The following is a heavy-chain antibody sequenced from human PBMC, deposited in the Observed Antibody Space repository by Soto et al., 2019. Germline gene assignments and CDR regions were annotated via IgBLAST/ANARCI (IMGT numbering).Heavy chain of an antibody. Sequence: PSDTLSLTCTVSGGSIGSYYWSWIRQPPGKGLEWMGDIYYSGSTNYNPSRKSLVTISVDTSKNQFSLKLSSVTAADTAVYYCARDTVPTDYYYGMDVWGQGTTVTVS. CDR3: ARDTVPTDYYYGMDV. CDR2: IYYSGST. J-gene: IGHJ6*02. D-gene: IGHD1-26*01. V-gene: IGHV4-59*01. CDR1: GGSIGSYY.